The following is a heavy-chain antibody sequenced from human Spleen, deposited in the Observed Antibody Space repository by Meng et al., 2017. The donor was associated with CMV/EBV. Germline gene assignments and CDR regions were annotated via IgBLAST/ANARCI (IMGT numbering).Heavy chain of an antibody. J-gene: IGHJ3*02. V-gene: IGHV3-66*02. Sequence: FTVNNNYMSWVRQAPGKGLEWVSVIYSGGSTDYADSVKGRFTISRDNSKNTLCLQMNSLRAEDTAVYYCARPYYDFSSGYRGDAFDIWGQGTMVTVSS. CDR1: FTVNNNY. CDR2: IYSGGST. CDR3: ARPYYDFSSGYRGDAFDI. D-gene: IGHD3-3*01.